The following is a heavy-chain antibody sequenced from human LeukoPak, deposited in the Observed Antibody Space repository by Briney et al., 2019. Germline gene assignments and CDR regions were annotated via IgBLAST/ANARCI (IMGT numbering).Heavy chain of an antibody. CDR3: AKTMVVAATYSFDY. Sequence: PGGSLRLSCAASGITFSNFGMHWVRQAPGKGLEWVAFIRYDGSSKYYADSVKGRFTVSRDNSNSTLFLQMNSLGAEDTAMYYCAKTMVVAATYSFDYWGQGSLVTVSS. J-gene: IGHJ4*02. CDR1: GITFSNFG. D-gene: IGHD2-15*01. CDR2: IRYDGSSK. V-gene: IGHV3-30*02.